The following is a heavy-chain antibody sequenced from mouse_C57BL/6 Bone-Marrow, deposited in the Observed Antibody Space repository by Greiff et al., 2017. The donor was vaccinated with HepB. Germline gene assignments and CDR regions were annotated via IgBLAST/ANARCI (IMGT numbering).Heavy chain of an antibody. J-gene: IGHJ4*01. CDR1: GFNIKNTY. V-gene: IGHV14-3*01. Sequence: EVQLQQSVAELVRPGATVKLSCTASGFNIKNTYMHWVKQRPEQGLEWIGRIGPASGNTKYAPKFQGKASMTADTASNTAYLKLSSLTSENTAIYYCARSRDSRDAMDYWGQGTSVTVSS. CDR2: IGPASGNT. CDR3: ARSRDSRDAMDY.